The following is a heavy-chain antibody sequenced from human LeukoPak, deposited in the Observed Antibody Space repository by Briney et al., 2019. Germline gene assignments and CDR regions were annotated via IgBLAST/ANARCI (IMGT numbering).Heavy chain of an antibody. CDR2: IYYSGRT. D-gene: IGHD3-22*01. V-gene: IGHV4-59*12. J-gene: IGHJ6*03. Sequence: SETLSLTCRVSGGSISNYYWSWLRQPPGKGLEWIGYIYYSGRTNYNSSLKSRVTLSVDTSKNQFSPKLTSVTAADTAVYYCARALAHYYDNSGLGYYSYMDVWGKGTTVTVSS. CDR1: GGSISNYY. CDR3: ARALAHYYDNSGLGYYSYMDV.